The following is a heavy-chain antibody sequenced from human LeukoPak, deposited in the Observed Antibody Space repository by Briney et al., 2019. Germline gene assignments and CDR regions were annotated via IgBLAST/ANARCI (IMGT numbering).Heavy chain of an antibody. V-gene: IGHV3-7*01. D-gene: IGHD3-22*01. CDR1: GFTFSRYW. Sequence: QAGGSLRLSCVGSGFTFSRYWMSWVRQAPGKGLEWVANIEQDGSEKYYVDSVKGRFTISRDNAKNSLFLQMNSLRAEDTAVYYCARVPADYYDSSGYFVLDAFDIWGQGTMVTVSS. CDR3: ARVPADYYDSSGYFVLDAFDI. J-gene: IGHJ3*02. CDR2: IEQDGSEK.